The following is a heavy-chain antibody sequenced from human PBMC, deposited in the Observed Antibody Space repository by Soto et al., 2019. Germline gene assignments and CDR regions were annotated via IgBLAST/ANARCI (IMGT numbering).Heavy chain of an antibody. CDR1: GASTSSYF. CDR3: AREAGPDRWFDP. CDR2: ISTSGTT. V-gene: IGHV4-4*07. D-gene: IGHD6-19*01. J-gene: IGHJ5*02. Sequence: SETLSLTCTVSGASTSSYFWTWIRQPAGKGLDWIGRISTSGTTNYNPSLKSRVTMSVDTSKNHFSLDLSSVTAADTAVYYCAREAGPDRWFDPWGQGTLVTVSS.